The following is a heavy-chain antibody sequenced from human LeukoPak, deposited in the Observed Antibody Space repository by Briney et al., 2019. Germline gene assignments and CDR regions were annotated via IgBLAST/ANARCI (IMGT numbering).Heavy chain of an antibody. J-gene: IGHJ4*02. D-gene: IGHD1-26*01. V-gene: IGHV4-59*01. CDR3: ARMYSGTSYYFDF. CDR2: FSYSGST. CDR1: GVSISDYH. Sequence: PSETPSLTCSVSGVSISDYHWIWIRQPPAKGLEWMGYFSYSGSTRYNPSLKSRVTMSVDTSKNQFSLRLISVAAADTAVYYRARMYSGTSYYFDFWGQGTLVTVSS.